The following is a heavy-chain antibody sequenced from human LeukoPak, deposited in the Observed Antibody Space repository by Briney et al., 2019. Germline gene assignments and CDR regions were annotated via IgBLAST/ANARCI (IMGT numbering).Heavy chain of an antibody. CDR1: GGTFSSYA. V-gene: IGHV1-69*05. J-gene: IGHJ3*02. CDR3: ASSTFNYGAFDI. CDR2: IIPIFGTA. Sequence: SVKVSCKASGGTFSSYAISWVRQAPGQGLEWMGRIIPIFGTANYAQKFQGRVTITTDESTSTAYMELSSLRSEDTAVYYCASSTFNYGAFDIWGQGTMVTVSS. D-gene: IGHD4-11*01.